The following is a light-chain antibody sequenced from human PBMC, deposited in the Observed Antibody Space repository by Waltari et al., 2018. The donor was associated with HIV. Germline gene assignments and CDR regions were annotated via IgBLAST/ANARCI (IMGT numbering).Light chain of an antibody. CDR3: QQYETSPYT. Sequence: EIVMTQSPPTLSVSPGQRVTLSCRASQSISAKVAWYQQRPGQAPRLLIYEAATRPTGIPARFSGSGSGTDFTLTITRLDPEDFALYFCQQYETSPYTFGQGTRLEIK. V-gene: IGKV3-15*01. CDR1: QSISAK. CDR2: EAA. J-gene: IGKJ2*01.